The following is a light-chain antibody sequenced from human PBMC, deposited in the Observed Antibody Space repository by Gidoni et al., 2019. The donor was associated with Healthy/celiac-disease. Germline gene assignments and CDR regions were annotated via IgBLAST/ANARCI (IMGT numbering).Light chain of an antibody. CDR2: KAS. V-gene: IGKV1-5*03. CDR1: QRISSW. Sequence: DIQMTQSPSTLSASVGDRVTITCRASQRISSWLAWYQQKPGKAPNLLIYKASSLESGVPSRFSGSGSGTEFTLTISSLQPDDFATYYCQQYNSYSPWTFGQGTKVEIK. CDR3: QQYNSYSPWT. J-gene: IGKJ1*01.